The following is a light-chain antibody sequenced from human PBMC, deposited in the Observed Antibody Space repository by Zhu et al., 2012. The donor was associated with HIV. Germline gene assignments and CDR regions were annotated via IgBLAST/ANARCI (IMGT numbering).Light chain of an antibody. CDR1: QSFGTT. CDR2: EVS. CDR3: QHYNNWLGT. V-gene: IGKV3-15*01. Sequence: EIVMTQSPAILSVFPGERATLSCWASQSFGTTLAWYQHKPGQPPRLLIYEVSTRATGVPARFFGSGSGTEFTLTISSVQSEDFAVYYCQHYNNWLGTFGQGTKGGNQT. J-gene: IGKJ1*01.